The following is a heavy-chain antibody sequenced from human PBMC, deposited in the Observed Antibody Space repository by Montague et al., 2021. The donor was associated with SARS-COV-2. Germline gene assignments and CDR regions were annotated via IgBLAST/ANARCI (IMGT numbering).Heavy chain of an antibody. CDR3: TRDRGIAAADNYYYGMDV. CDR1: GDYISAGGYY. V-gene: IGHV4-61*08. D-gene: IGHD6-13*01. Sequence: SETLSLTCTVSGDYISAGGYYWSWIRQHPGKGLEWIGRISDSGRTIYNPSLKSRVTISVDTSKNQFFLNLRSMVAADTAIYYCTRDRGIAAADNYYYGMDVWGPGTTVTVSS. CDR2: ISDSGRT. J-gene: IGHJ6*02.